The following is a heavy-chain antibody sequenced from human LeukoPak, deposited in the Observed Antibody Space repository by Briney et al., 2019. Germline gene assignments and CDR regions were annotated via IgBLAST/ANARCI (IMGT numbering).Heavy chain of an antibody. Sequence: GGSLRLSCAASGFNFEDYTMHWVRQTPGKGLEWVSLINWDGGSTYYADSVKGRFTISRDNAMNTLYLQMNSLRAEDSALYYCTRDMQGSRLYLVGSQNDWGQGTLVTVSS. D-gene: IGHD1-26*01. CDR3: TRDMQGSRLYLVGSQND. CDR2: INWDGGST. CDR1: GFNFEDYT. J-gene: IGHJ4*02. V-gene: IGHV3-43*01.